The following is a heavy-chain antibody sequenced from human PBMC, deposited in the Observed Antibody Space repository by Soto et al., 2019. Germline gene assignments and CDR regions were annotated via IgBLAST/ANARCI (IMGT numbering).Heavy chain of an antibody. J-gene: IGHJ5*01. CDR3: AMTPVDIYMICCFAP. Sequence: ASETLSLTCTVSGDSVTSGNYYWSWLRQAPGKELVWSGHICYSRRSNYSPSLRSRVTISLDTSNNQFSLKVTSVTAADTAVYYCAMTPVDIYMICCFAPWGQGTRVTVS. V-gene: IGHV4-61*01. CDR1: GDSVTSGNYY. D-gene: IGHD3-16*01. CDR2: ICYSRRS.